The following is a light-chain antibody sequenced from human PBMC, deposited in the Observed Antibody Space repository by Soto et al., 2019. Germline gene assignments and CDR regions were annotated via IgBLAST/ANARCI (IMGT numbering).Light chain of an antibody. CDR1: QSVSSSY. CDR3: QQYGSSPPT. CDR2: GAS. Sequence: EIVLTQSPCTLSLSPGERATLSCRASQSVSSSYLAWYQQKPGQAPRLLIYGASSRATGIPDRFSGSGSGTDFTLTISSLEAEDFAVYYCQQYGSSPPTFGQGTKVDIK. J-gene: IGKJ1*01. V-gene: IGKV3-20*01.